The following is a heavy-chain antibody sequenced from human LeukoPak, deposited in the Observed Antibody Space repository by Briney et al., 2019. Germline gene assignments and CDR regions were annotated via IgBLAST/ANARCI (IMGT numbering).Heavy chain of an antibody. V-gene: IGHV3-74*01. CDR2: ISPDGRST. D-gene: IGHD3-3*01. J-gene: IGHJ4*02. CDR1: GFTYGNYL. CDR3: AKDYDFWSGLDY. Sequence: GSLSLSCAASGFTYGNYLMHWVRQAPGKGLVWVSRISPDGRSTNYADFVKGRFTVSRDNAMNTVYLQMNSLRAEDTVLYYCAKDYDFWSGLDYWGQGTLVTVSS.